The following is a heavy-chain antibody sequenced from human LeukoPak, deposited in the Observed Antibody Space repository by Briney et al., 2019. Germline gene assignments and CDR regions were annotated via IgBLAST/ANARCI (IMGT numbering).Heavy chain of an antibody. D-gene: IGHD1-26*01. CDR2: FDPEDGET. CDR1: GYTLTELS. Sequence: ASVKVSCKVSGYTLTELSMHWVRQAPGKGLEWMGGFDPEDGETIYAQKFQGRVTMTEDTSTDTAYMELSSLRSEDTAVYYCATVVGAKYYFDYWGQGTLVIVSS. V-gene: IGHV1-24*01. CDR3: ATVVGAKYYFDY. J-gene: IGHJ4*02.